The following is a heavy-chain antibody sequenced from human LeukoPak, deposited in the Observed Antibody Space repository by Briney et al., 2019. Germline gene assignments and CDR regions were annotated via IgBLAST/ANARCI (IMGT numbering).Heavy chain of an antibody. V-gene: IGHV4-38-2*02. Sequence: SETLSLTCTVSGYSISSGYYWGWIRQPPGKGLEWIGSIYHSGSTYYTPSLKSRVTISVDTSKNQFSLKLSCVTAADTAVYYCARVGCSGTSCPFDYWGQGTLVTVSS. J-gene: IGHJ4*02. CDR1: GYSISSGYY. CDR3: ARVGCSGTSCPFDY. D-gene: IGHD2-2*01. CDR2: IYHSGST.